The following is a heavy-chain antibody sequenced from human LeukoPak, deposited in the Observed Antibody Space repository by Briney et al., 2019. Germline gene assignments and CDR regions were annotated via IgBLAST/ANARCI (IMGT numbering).Heavy chain of an antibody. D-gene: IGHD5-18*01. CDR1: GFTFSGYS. V-gene: IGHV4-34*01. Sequence: GSLRLSCAASGFTFSGYSMNWVRQPPGKGLEWIGEINHSGSTNYNPSLKSRVTISVDTSKNQFSLKLSSVTAADTAVYYCARLTTEDTAMASWGQGTLVTVSS. CDR2: INHSGST. J-gene: IGHJ4*02. CDR3: ARLTTEDTAMAS.